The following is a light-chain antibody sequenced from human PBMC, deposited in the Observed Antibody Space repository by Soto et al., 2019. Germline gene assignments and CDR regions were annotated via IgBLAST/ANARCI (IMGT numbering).Light chain of an antibody. CDR2: GAS. CDR1: QSVTSNY. J-gene: IGKJ1*01. Sequence: EIVLTQSPGTLSLSPGEGATLSCRAGQSVTSNYLAWFQQKPGQAPRLLIYGASSRATGIPDRFGGSGSGTDFTLAINSLEPEDFAVYYCQQYANSPGTFGQGTKVEIK. CDR3: QQYANSPGT. V-gene: IGKV3-20*01.